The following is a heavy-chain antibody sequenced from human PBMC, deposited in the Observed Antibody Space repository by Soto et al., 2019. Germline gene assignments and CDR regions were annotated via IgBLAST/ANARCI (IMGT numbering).Heavy chain of an antibody. Sequence: QVQLQESGPGLVKPSQTLSLTCTVSGGSISSGGYYWSWIRQHPGKGLEWIGYIYYSGSTSYNPSLQRRLAMSVDTSQNPFSLKLSSVTAADTAMYYGATNYGDSWGKGTLVTVSS. V-gene: IGHV4-31*03. CDR3: ATNYGDS. CDR1: GGSISSGGYY. J-gene: IGHJ4*02. CDR2: IYYSGST.